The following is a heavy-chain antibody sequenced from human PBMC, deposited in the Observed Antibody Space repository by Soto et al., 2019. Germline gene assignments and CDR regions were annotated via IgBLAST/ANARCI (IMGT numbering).Heavy chain of an antibody. CDR3: ATAPPRSTMIVADRAFDI. CDR2: FDPEDGET. D-gene: IGHD3-22*01. CDR1: GYTLTELS. V-gene: IGHV1-24*01. J-gene: IGHJ3*02. Sequence: ASVKVSCKVSGYTLTELSMHWVRQAPGQGLEWMGGFDPEDGETIYAQKFQGRVTMTEDTSTDTAYMDLSSLRSEDTAVYYCATAPPRSTMIVADRAFDIWGQGTMVTVSS.